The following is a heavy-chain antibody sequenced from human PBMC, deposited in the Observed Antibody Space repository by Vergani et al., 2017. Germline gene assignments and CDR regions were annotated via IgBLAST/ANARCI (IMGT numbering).Heavy chain of an antibody. J-gene: IGHJ4*01. V-gene: IGHV3-66*02. D-gene: IGHD2-15*01. Sequence: EVELLESGGGLAQPGGSLRVSCSASGFRVTTYYMSWVRQAPGKGLEWVSVIKSDGRTSYADSVRGRFTISRDTSRNAVYLQMNILRVEDTGVYYCTRSECSGTTCYGHYFDLWGHGILVTVSS. CDR2: IKSDGRT. CDR1: GFRVTTYY. CDR3: TRSECSGTTCYGHYFDL.